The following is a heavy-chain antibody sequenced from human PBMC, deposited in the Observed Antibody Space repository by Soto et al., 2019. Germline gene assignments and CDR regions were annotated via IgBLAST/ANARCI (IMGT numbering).Heavy chain of an antibody. D-gene: IGHD2-15*01. J-gene: IGHJ6*02. CDR3: ARYYCSGGSCYDNYYYGMDV. V-gene: IGHV1-18*01. Sequence: GASVKVSCKASGYTFTSYGINWVRQAPGQRLEWMGWISAYNGNTNYAQKLQGRVTMTTDTSTSTAYMELRSLRSDDTAVYYCARYYCSGGSCYDNYYYGMDVWGQGTTVTVSS. CDR1: GYTFTSYG. CDR2: ISAYNGNT.